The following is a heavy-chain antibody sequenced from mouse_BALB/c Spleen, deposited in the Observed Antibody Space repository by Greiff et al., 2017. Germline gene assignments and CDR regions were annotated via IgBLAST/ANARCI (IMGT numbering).Heavy chain of an antibody. CDR3: ARSPYGNDGDYAMDY. V-gene: IGHV3-8*02. CDR2: ISYSGST. J-gene: IGHJ4*01. Sequence: EVKLQESGPSLVKPSQTLSLTCSVTGDSITSGYWNWIRKFPGNKLEYMGYISYSGSTYYNPSLKSRISLTRDTSKNQYYLQLNSVTTEDTATYYCARSPYGNDGDYAMDYWGQGTSVTVSS. CDR1: GDSITSGY. D-gene: IGHD2-2*01.